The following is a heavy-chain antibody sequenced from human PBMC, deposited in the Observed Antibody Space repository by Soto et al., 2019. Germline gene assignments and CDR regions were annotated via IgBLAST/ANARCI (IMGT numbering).Heavy chain of an antibody. CDR3: ARGYGSPHNWFDP. D-gene: IGHD4-17*01. CDR2: IIPILGIA. Sequence: QVQLVQSGAEVKKPGSSVKVSCKASGGTFRSYTISCVRQAPGHGLEWMGRIIPILGIANYAQKFQGRVTIHADLYPSSVYVELSSLSSEDTAVYYCARGYGSPHNWFDPWGQGTLVTVSS. J-gene: IGHJ5*02. V-gene: IGHV1-69*02. CDR1: GGTFRSYT.